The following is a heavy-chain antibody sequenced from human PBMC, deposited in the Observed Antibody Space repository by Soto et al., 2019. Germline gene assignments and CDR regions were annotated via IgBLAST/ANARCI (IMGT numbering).Heavy chain of an antibody. J-gene: IGHJ3*01. V-gene: IGHV4-31*03. D-gene: IGHD6-13*01. CDR1: GGSISSGGYY. CDR2: IYYSGST. Sequence: SETLSLTCTVSGGSISSGGYYWSWIRQHPGKGLEWIGYIYYSGSTYYNPSLKSRVTISVDTSKNQFSLKLSSVTAADTAVYYCAIYMVIPAARDAIVFRGPAIMVT. CDR3: AIYMVIPAARDAIVF.